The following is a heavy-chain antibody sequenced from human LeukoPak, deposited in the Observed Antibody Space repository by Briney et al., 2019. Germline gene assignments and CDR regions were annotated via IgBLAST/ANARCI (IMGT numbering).Heavy chain of an antibody. V-gene: IGHV4-4*07. CDR3: ARDYEGDSFFDY. Sequence: PSETLSLTCTVSGGSFRGRYWSWLRQPPGKGLEWIGRVSTTGRTSYNPSLRSRVTMSVDTSKNQFSLRLRSVTAADTAVYYCARDYEGDSFFDYWGQGILVTAPS. CDR2: VSTTGRT. D-gene: IGHD4-23*01. J-gene: IGHJ4*02. CDR1: GGSFRGRY.